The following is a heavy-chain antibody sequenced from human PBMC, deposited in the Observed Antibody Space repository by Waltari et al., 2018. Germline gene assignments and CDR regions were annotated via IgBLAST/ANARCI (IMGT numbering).Heavy chain of an antibody. CDR3: AREGGIGCSSTSCYSLGFDY. J-gene: IGHJ4*02. CDR2: IYTSGST. V-gene: IGHV4-4*07. D-gene: IGHD2-2*01. CDR1: GGSISSYY. Sequence: QVQLQESGPGLVKPSETLSLTCTVSGGSISSYYWSWIRQPAGTGMEWIGRIYTSGSTNYNPSLKSRVTMSVDTSKNQFSLKLSSVTAADTAVYYCAREGGIGCSSTSCYSLGFDYWGQGTLVTVSS.